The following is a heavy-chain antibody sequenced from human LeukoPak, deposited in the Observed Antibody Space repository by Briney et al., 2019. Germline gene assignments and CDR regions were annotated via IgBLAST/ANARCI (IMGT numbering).Heavy chain of an antibody. V-gene: IGHV1-2*02. CDR2: IDPNSGGT. D-gene: IGHD2-21*02. J-gene: IGHJ4*02. Sequence: ASVKVSCKASGYTFSGYYMHWVRQAPGQGLEWVGWIDPNSGGTNYAQKFQGRVTMTRDTSISTAYMELSRLLSGDTAVYYCARGKTMVYCGGDCYRFDNWGQGTLVTVSS. CDR3: ARGKTMVYCGGDCYRFDN. CDR1: GYTFSGYY.